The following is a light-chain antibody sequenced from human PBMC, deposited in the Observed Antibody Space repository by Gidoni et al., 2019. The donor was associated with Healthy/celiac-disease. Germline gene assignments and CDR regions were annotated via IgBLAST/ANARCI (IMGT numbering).Light chain of an antibody. CDR1: SSDVGGYNY. J-gene: IGLJ3*02. CDR3: SSYTSSSTRV. V-gene: IGLV2-14*01. Sequence: QSALTQPASASGSPGLSITISCTGTSSDVGGYNYVSWYQQHPGKAPKLMIYEVSNRPSGVSNRFSGSKSGNTASLTISGLQAEDEADYYCSSYTSSSTRVFGGGTKLTVL. CDR2: EVS.